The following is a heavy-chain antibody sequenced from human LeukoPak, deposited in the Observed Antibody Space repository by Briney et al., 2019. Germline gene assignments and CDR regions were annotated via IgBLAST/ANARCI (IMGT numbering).Heavy chain of an antibody. D-gene: IGHD5-24*01. Sequence: GGSLRLSCAASGFTFSDNYMSWIRQAPGKGLEWVSYISSSGSTIYYTDSVKGRFTISRDNAKNSLYLQMNSLRAEDTAIYYCTRVGYIDEGIDYWGQGALVTVSS. CDR3: TRVGYIDEGIDY. CDR2: ISSSGSTI. CDR1: GFTFSDNY. J-gene: IGHJ4*01. V-gene: IGHV3-11*04.